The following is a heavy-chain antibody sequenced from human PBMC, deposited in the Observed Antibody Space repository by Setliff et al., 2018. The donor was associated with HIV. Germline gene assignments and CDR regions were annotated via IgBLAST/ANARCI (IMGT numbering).Heavy chain of an antibody. CDR3: ARAAVSCGTACNSDEFNYYYYMDF. V-gene: IGHV1-2*06. CDR2: INTKSGAT. J-gene: IGHJ6*03. Sequence: GASVKVSCKASGYTFTAHCIRWVRQAPGQGLEWMGRINTKSGATNYAQKFQGSVTLTRDTAISTAYMEVKRLRSDDTAVYYCARAAVSCGTACNSDEFNYYYYMDFWGKGTTVTVTS. D-gene: IGHD2-21*02. CDR1: GYTFTAHC.